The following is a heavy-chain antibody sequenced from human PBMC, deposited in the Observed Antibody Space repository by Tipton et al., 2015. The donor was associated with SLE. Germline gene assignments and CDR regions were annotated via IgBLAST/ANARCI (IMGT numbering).Heavy chain of an antibody. CDR3: ARDQFATVGAFDL. CDR2: IYHSGTT. V-gene: IGHV4-4*01. D-gene: IGHD1-14*01. J-gene: IGHJ3*01. Sequence: TLSLTCAVSGGSISNNYWWSWVRQSPEKGLEWIGEIYHSGTTKYNPSLVSRVTMSVDTSKNQFSLKLISVTAADTALYFCARDQFATVGAFDLWGQGTMVTVSS. CDR1: GGSISNNYW.